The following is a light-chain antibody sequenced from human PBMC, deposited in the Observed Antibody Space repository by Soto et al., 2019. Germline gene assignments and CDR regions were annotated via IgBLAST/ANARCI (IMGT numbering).Light chain of an antibody. V-gene: IGKV3-11*01. Sequence: EIVLTQSPATLSLSPGERATLSCRASQSVSVYLAWYQQKPGQAPRLLIYDASNRASGIPARFSGSGSGTDFTHTISSLEPEDFAVYYCQQRSNWPPWTFGQGTKVEIK. CDR2: DAS. CDR1: QSVSVY. J-gene: IGKJ1*01. CDR3: QQRSNWPPWT.